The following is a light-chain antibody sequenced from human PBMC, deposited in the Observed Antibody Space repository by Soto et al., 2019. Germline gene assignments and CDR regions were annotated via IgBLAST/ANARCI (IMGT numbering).Light chain of an antibody. J-gene: IGLJ1*01. Sequence: QSVLTQPASVSGSPGQSITISCTGTNSDIGSYSHVAWYQQYPGKTPKLIIYEVSYRPSGASHRFSGSKSGITASLTISGLQAEDEADYYCISYTGSDTSYVFGTGTKVTVL. CDR1: NSDIGSYSH. V-gene: IGLV2-14*01. CDR2: EVS. CDR3: ISYTGSDTSYV.